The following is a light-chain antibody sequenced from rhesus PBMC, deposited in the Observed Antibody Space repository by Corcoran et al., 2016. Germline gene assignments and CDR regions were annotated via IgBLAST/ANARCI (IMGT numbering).Light chain of an antibody. CDR1: QSISSW. CDR3: LQYSSIPPT. V-gene: IGKV1-22*01. CDR2: KAS. Sequence: DIQMTQSPSSLSASVGDTVTITCRASQSISSWLDWYQQHPGKAPRLLIYKASSLQSGVPSRFSGSGSGTDFTLTSSSLQPEDFATYYCLQYSSIPPTFGQGTKVEIK. J-gene: IGKJ1*01.